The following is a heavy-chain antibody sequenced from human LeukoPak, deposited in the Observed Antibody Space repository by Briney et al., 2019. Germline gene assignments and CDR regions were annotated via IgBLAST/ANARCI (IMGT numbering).Heavy chain of an antibody. CDR2: IYYSGST. D-gene: IGHD6-19*01. Sequence: SETLSLTCTVSGGSISTNNYYWGWIRQPPGKGLEWIGNIYYSGSTYYNPSLKSRVTISVDTSKKQFSLKLNSVTAADTAVYYCAREHSSVSSESKGYDLWGQGTLVTVSS. V-gene: IGHV4-39*02. J-gene: IGHJ5*02. CDR3: AREHSSVSSESKGYDL. CDR1: GGSISTNNYY.